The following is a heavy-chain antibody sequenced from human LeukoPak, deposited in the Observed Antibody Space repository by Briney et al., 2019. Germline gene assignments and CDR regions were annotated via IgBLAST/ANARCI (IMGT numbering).Heavy chain of an antibody. D-gene: IGHD2-2*01. CDR3: ASQMSGTSVSY. CDR1: GGSFSSYY. CDR2: VSYNGGT. V-gene: IGHV4-59*01. Sequence: KSSETLSLTCTVSGGSFSSYYWSWNRQPPGKGLEWVGHVSYNGGTSYNPSLRSRVTLSIDTSKNQFSLRVDSVTAADTAVYYCASQMSGTSVSYWGQGTLVSVSS. J-gene: IGHJ4*02.